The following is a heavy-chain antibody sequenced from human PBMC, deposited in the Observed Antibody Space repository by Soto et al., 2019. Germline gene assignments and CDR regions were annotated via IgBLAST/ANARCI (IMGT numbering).Heavy chain of an antibody. J-gene: IGHJ4*02. CDR1: GLTFEDYT. Sequence: EVQLVESGGAVVQPGGSLRLSCVASGLTFEDYTFHWVRQVPGQGLEWVSLVSWDGGSTYYADSVKGRFAISRDNSKNSLYLQMNSLRIEDSALYYCAKDQGRGRLNYFDSWGQGTLVTVSS. V-gene: IGHV3-43*01. CDR2: VSWDGGST. CDR3: AKDQGRGRLNYFDS. D-gene: IGHD5-12*01.